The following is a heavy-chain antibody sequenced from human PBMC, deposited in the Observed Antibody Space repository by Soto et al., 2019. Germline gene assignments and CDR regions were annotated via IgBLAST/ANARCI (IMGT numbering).Heavy chain of an antibody. Sequence: QVQLQESGPGLVKPSQTLSLTCTVSGDSVSGGDSYWSWIRQPPGKALEWIGYTSFSGYTSYTPSLESGVTISVDMSKSQFSLRLTSVTAADTAIYYCVRGGNPYHYATSGPGTFDKWGQGTLVSVSS. CDR2: TSFSGYT. CDR1: GDSVSGGDSY. J-gene: IGHJ4*02. D-gene: IGHD3-22*01. CDR3: VRGGNPYHYATSGPGTFDK. V-gene: IGHV4-30-4*01.